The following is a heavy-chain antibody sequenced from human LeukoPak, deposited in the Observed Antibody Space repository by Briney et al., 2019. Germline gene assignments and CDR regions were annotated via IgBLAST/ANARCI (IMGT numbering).Heavy chain of an antibody. V-gene: IGHV3-30*03. J-gene: IGHJ4*02. CDR2: ISYDGSNK. Sequence: GGSLRLSCAASGFTFSSYWMHWVRQAPGKGLEWVAVISYDGSNKYYADSVKGRFTISRDNSKNTLYLQMNSLRAEDTAVYYCARSIVATINGDYWGQGTLVTVSS. D-gene: IGHD5-12*01. CDR3: ARSIVATINGDY. CDR1: GFTFSSYW.